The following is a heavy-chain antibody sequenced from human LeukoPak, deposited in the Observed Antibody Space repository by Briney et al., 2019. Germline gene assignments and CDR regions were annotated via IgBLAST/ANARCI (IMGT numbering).Heavy chain of an antibody. CDR1: GGSLSSSY. V-gene: IGHV4-59*08. CDR2: SYYTGDS. D-gene: IGHD1-14*01. J-gene: IGHJ3*02. Sequence: SETLSLTCSVSGGSLSSSYWSWIRQPPGRGLEWIGYSYYTGDSNYSPSLKSRVTISFATSKNQFSLRLRSVTATDTAVYYCARRVHNRGSYDLGAFDIWGQGTMVTVSS. CDR3: ARRVHNRGSYDLGAFDI.